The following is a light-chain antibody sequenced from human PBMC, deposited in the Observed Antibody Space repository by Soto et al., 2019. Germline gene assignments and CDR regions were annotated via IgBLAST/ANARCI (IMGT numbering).Light chain of an antibody. V-gene: IGLV1-40*01. Sequence: QSVLTQPPSVSGAPGQRVTISCTGITSNIGAGYDVNWYQQLPGTAPKLLIYGNSNRPSGVPDRFSVSKSGTSASLAITGLQAEDEADYYCQYYDSSLSGLVFGTGTKVTVL. J-gene: IGLJ1*01. CDR1: TSNIGAGYD. CDR3: QYYDSSLSGLV. CDR2: GNS.